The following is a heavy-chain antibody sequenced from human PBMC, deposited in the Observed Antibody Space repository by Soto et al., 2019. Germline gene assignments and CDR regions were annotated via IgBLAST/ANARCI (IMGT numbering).Heavy chain of an antibody. Sequence: SVKVSCKASGDTDTNYVISWVRQAPGQGLEWMGGIFPKFGTTYSAQKLQDRLTITADESTSTVYMQLSSLRLDDTAVYYCEAEMTFGKLSVVWGQGTTVTVSS. J-gene: IGHJ6*02. D-gene: IGHD3-16*02. V-gene: IGHV1-69*13. CDR2: IFPKFGTT. CDR1: GDTDTNYV. CDR3: EAEMTFGKLSVV.